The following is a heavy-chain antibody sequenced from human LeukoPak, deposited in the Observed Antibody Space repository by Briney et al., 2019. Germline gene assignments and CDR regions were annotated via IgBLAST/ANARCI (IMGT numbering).Heavy chain of an antibody. D-gene: IGHD6-13*01. CDR1: GFIFSSYE. J-gene: IGHJ4*02. V-gene: IGHV3-48*03. Sequence: GGSLRLSCAASGFIFSSYEMNWVRQAPGKGLEWVSYISTSGTTIYHADSLKGRFTISRDNAKNSLYLQMNSLRAEDTAVYYCASPGIAGWGQGTLVTVSS. CDR2: ISTSGTTI. CDR3: ASPGIAG.